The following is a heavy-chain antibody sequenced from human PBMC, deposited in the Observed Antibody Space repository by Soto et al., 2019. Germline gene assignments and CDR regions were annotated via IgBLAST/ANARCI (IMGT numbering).Heavy chain of an antibody. CDR3: ARGLSEHHDY. Sequence: GESLKISCEGSGYSFTSYWITWVRQMPGKGLEWMGRIDPSDSYTMYSPSFQGHVSISADKSISTAYLQWSSLKASDTAMYYCARGLSEHHDYWGQGTLVTVSS. J-gene: IGHJ4*02. CDR1: GYSFTSYW. CDR2: IDPSDSYT. V-gene: IGHV5-10-1*01.